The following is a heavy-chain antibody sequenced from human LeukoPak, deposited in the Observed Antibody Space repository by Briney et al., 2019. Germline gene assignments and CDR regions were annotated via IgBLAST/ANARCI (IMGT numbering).Heavy chain of an antibody. CDR3: ARSTWIQLWLLDY. CDR1: GGSISSYY. V-gene: IGHV4-59*01. Sequence: SSETLSLTCTVSGGSISSYYWSWLRQPPGKGLEWIGYIYYSGSTNYNPSLKSRVTISVDTSKNQFSLKLSSVTAADTAVYYCARSTWIQLWLLDYWGQGTLVTVSS. D-gene: IGHD5-18*01. J-gene: IGHJ4*02. CDR2: IYYSGST.